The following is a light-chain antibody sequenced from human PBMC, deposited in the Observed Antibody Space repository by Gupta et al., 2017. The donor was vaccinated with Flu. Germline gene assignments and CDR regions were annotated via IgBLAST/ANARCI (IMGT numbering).Light chain of an antibody. Sequence: NFLLPQPHSVSESPGQTVTISCTRNSGSIASSYVQWYQHRPDSSPTTVIYEHSQRPSGVPDRFSGSIDSSSNSASLTISGLKTEDEDDYYCQSYDATTYVFGTGTEVTVL. CDR3: QSYDATTYV. V-gene: IGLV6-57*01. CDR1: SGSIASSY. CDR2: EHS. J-gene: IGLJ1*01.